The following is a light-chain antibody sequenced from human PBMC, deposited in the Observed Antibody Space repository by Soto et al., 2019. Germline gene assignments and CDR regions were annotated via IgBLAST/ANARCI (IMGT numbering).Light chain of an antibody. J-gene: IGLJ3*02. V-gene: IGLV2-14*01. CDR3: SSYTSSATRV. Sequence: QAASVSGSPGQSITISCTGTSNDVGGYNFVSWYQQHPGTAPKLMIYEVTNRPSGVSNRFSGSKSGNTASLTISGLQAEDEADYYCSSYTSSATRVFGGGTKVTVL. CDR1: SNDVGGYNF. CDR2: EVT.